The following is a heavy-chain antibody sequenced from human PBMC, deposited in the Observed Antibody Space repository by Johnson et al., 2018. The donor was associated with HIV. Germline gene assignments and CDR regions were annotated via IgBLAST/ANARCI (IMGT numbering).Heavy chain of an antibody. CDR2: LNWNGGTT. J-gene: IGHJ3*02. Sequence: VQLVESGGRVVRPGGSLRLSCAASGFTFDDFGMSWVRQAPGKGLEWVSGLNWNGGTTFYADSVKGRFTISRDNAKNSLYLQMNSLRAEDTAVYYCARDQDSSGYYYDAFDIWGQGTMVTVSS. V-gene: IGHV3-20*04. CDR1: GFTFDDFG. D-gene: IGHD3-22*01. CDR3: ARDQDSSGYYYDAFDI.